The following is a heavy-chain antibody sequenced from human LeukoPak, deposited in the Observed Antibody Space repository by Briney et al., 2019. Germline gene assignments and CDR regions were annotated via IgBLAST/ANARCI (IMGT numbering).Heavy chain of an antibody. Sequence: SQTLSLTCAISGDSVPSNSAAWNWIRQSPSRGLEWLGRTYYRSKWYNDYAVSVKSRITINPDTSKNQFSLQLNSVTPEDTAVYYCVRGNLMMGPASFDYWGQGTLVTVSS. J-gene: IGHJ4*02. V-gene: IGHV6-1*01. CDR3: VRGNLMMGPASFDY. CDR1: GDSVPSNSAA. D-gene: IGHD2-8*01. CDR2: TYYRSKWYN.